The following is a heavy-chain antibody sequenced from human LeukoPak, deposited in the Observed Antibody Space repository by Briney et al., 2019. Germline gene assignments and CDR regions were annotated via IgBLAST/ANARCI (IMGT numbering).Heavy chain of an antibody. J-gene: IGHJ4*02. CDR2: INSDGSST. CDR3: AREGYSSAYVAY. V-gene: IGHV3-74*01. D-gene: IGHD6-19*01. Sequence: PGGSLRLSCAASGFTFSNYWMHWVRHAPGKGLVWVSRINSDGSSTNYADSVKGRFTISRDNAKNTLYLQMNSLRPEDTAVYYCAREGYSSAYVAYWGQGTLVTVSS. CDR1: GFTFSNYW.